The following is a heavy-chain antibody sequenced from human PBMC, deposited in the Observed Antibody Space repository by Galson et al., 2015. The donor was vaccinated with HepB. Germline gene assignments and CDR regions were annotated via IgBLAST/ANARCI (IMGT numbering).Heavy chain of an antibody. Sequence: SLRLSCAASGFTFSSYSMNWVRQAPGKGLEWVSSISSSSSYIYYADSVKGRFTISRDNAKNSLYLQMNSLRAEDTAVYYCARDQRLGVLRYFDWFGWGWFDPWGQGTLVTVSS. J-gene: IGHJ5*02. D-gene: IGHD3-9*01. CDR1: GFTFSSYS. V-gene: IGHV3-21*01. CDR3: ARDQRLGVLRYFDWFGWGWFDP. CDR2: ISSSSSYI.